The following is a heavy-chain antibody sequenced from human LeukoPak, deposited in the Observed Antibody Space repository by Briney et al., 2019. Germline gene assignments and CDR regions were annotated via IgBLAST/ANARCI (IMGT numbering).Heavy chain of an antibody. CDR2: IYVSGDT. J-gene: IGHJ4*02. CDR1: GASISSYY. D-gene: IGHD6-6*01. V-gene: IGHV4-4*07. CDR3: ARRHEYSSSSDY. Sequence: PSETLSLTCAVSGASISSYYWSWFRQPAGKGLEWIGRIYVSGDTDYNPSLNSRVTISLDKSKNQFSLKLSSVTAADTALYYCARRHEYSSSSDYWGQGTLVTVSS.